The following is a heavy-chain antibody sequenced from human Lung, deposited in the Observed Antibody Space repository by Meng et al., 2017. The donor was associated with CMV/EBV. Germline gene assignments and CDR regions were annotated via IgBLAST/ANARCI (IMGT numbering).Heavy chain of an antibody. V-gene: IGHV3-30-3*01. Sequence: QVQLVWSGGGVVQPGRSLRPSCAASGFTFSSYAMPWVRQAPGKGLEWVAVISYDGSNKYYADSVKGRFTISRDNSKNTLYLQMNSLRAEDTAVYYCARDDSSSWGQGTLVTVSS. CDR3: ARDDSSS. CDR1: GFTFSSYA. J-gene: IGHJ5*02. CDR2: ISYDGSNK. D-gene: IGHD3-22*01.